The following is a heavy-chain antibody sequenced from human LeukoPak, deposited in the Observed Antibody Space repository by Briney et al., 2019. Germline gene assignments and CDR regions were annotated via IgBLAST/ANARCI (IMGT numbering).Heavy chain of an antibody. Sequence: SVKVSCKASGGTFSNSAISLVRQAPGQGLEWMGGINPIFGTANYAQKFQGRVTITADESTSTAYMELSSLRSEDTAVYYCARDDVFYYGSGSSFNDAFDIWGQGTMVTVSS. CDR3: ARDDVFYYGSGSSFNDAFDI. D-gene: IGHD3-10*01. CDR2: INPIFGTA. V-gene: IGHV1-69*13. CDR1: GGTFSNSA. J-gene: IGHJ3*02.